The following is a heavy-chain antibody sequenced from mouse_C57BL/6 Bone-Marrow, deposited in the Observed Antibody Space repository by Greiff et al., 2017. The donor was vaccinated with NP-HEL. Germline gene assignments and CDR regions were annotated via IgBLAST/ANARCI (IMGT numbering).Heavy chain of an antibody. CDR2: ISSGGSYT. Sequence: DVKLVESGGDLVKPGGSLKLSCAASGFTFSSYGMSWVRQTPDKRLEWVATISSGGSYTYYPDSVKGRFTISRDNAKNTKYLQMSSLKSEDTAMYYCARPSYYGSSSWFAYWGQGTLVTVSA. V-gene: IGHV5-6*02. CDR1: GFTFSSYG. CDR3: ARPSYYGSSSWFAY. D-gene: IGHD1-1*01. J-gene: IGHJ3*01.